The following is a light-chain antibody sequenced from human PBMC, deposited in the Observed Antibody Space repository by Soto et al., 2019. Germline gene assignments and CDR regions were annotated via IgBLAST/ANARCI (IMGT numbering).Light chain of an antibody. J-gene: IGLJ2*01. V-gene: IGLV1-47*01. CDR2: RNN. CDR3: AAWDDSLSGL. Sequence: QSVLTQPPSASGTPGQGVTISCSGSISNIGSNYVSWYQQLPGTAPKLLIYRNNQRPSGVPDRCSGSKSGTSASLAISGLRSEDEADYYCAAWDDSLSGLFGGGTKLTVL. CDR1: ISNIGSNY.